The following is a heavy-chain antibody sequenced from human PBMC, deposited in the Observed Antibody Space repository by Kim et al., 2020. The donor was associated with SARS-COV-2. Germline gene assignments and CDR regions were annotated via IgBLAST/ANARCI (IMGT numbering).Heavy chain of an antibody. CDR3: VRDRMGGAFDF. CDR2: ITKTSATI. V-gene: IGHV3-48*02. J-gene: IGHJ3*01. CDR1: GFTFSAYD. D-gene: IGHD3-16*01. Sequence: GGSLRLSCATSGFTFSAYDMNWVRQAPGKGLEWLSFITKTSATIYYADSVQGRFTISRDNAKNSLFLQMNSLRDDDTALYYCVRDRMGGAFDFWGQGTVV.